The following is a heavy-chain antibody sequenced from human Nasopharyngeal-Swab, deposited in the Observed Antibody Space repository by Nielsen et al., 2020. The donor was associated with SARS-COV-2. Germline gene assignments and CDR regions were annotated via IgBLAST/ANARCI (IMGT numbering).Heavy chain of an antibody. CDR2: INHSGST. Sequence: WIRQPPGKGLEWIGEINHSGSTNCNPSLKSRVTISVDTSKNQFSLKLSSVTAADTAVYYCARGTVYYYDSSGYYYYYYYSMDVWGQGTTVTVSS. D-gene: IGHD3-22*01. V-gene: IGHV4-34*01. J-gene: IGHJ6*02. CDR3: ARGTVYYYDSSGYYYYYYYSMDV.